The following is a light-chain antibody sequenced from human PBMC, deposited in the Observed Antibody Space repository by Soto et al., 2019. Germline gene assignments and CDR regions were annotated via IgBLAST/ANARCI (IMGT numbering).Light chain of an antibody. CDR3: SSYTSTSTRV. CDR1: SSDVGGYNY. J-gene: IGLJ1*01. V-gene: IGLV2-14*01. Sequence: QSVVPQPASVSGSPWPSITLSCTGTSSDVGGYNYVSWYQQHPGKAPKLMIYDVSNRPSGVSNRFSGSKSGNTASLTISGLQAEDEADYYCSSYTSTSTRVFGTGTKVT. CDR2: DVS.